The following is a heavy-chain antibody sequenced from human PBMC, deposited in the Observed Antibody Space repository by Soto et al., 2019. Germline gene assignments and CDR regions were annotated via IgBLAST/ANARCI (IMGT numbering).Heavy chain of an antibody. CDR2: IIPIFGTA. CDR1: VGTFSSYA. D-gene: IGHD3-22*01. J-gene: IGHJ3*02. Sequence: SVKVSCKASVGTFSSYAISWVRQAPGQGLEWMGGIIPIFGTANYAQKFQGRVTITADKSTSTAYMELSSLRSEDTAVYYCARARITMIVVVMTSAFDIWGQGATVPV. V-gene: IGHV1-69*06. CDR3: ARARITMIVVVMTSAFDI.